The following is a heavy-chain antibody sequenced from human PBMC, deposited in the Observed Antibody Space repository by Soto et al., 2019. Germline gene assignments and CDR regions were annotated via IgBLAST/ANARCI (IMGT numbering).Heavy chain of an antibody. J-gene: IGHJ6*02. CDR3: EGPGRSSSYTYYDYYFMDF. CDR1: GGSISSSNW. CDR2: IYHSGST. V-gene: IGHV4-4*02. Sequence: SETLSLSCAVSGGSISSSNWWSWVRQPPGKGLEWIGEIYHSGSTNYNPSLKSRVTISVDKSKDQFSLKLSSVTAADTAVYYCEGPGRSSSYTYYDYYFMDFWGQGTTVT. D-gene: IGHD6-13*01.